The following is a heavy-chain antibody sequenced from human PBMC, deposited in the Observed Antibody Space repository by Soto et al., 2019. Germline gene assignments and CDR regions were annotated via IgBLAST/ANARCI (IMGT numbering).Heavy chain of an antibody. D-gene: IGHD3-10*01. J-gene: IGHJ6*02. Sequence: QVQLVQSGAEVREPGASVKVSCKASGYTFSSYDITWVRQAPGQGLEWMGWISTYTGITNYAQKLQGRVTMTTDTSTNTAYMDMRSLRSDDTAVYYCARGGGSGPYGMDVWGQGTTVTVSS. CDR1: GYTFSSYD. V-gene: IGHV1-18*01. CDR2: ISTYTGIT. CDR3: ARGGGSGPYGMDV.